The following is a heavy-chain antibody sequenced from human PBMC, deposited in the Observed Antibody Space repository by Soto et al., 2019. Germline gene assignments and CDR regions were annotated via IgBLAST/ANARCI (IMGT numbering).Heavy chain of an antibody. V-gene: IGHV4-4*02. CDR3: ARGGRWLFDY. Sequence: QVQLEESGPGLVKPSGTLSLTCAVSGGSISTDNWWSWVRQPPGKGLEWVGEIYHTANTNYNPSLKSRLTISIDKSKDQFSLDVTFVTAADTAVYYCARGGRWLFDYWGQGALVTVSS. J-gene: IGHJ4*02. D-gene: IGHD6-19*01. CDR2: IYHTANT. CDR1: GGSISTDNW.